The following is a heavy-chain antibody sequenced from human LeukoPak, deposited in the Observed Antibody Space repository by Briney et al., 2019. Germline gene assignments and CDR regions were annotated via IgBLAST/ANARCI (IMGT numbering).Heavy chain of an antibody. J-gene: IGHJ6*02. CDR3: AHLGRKNSYYYGMDV. CDR1: GFTVSSNY. D-gene: IGHD7-27*01. Sequence: GGSLRLSCAASGFTVSSNYMSWVRQAPGKGLEWVSVIYSGGSTYYADSVKGRFTISRDNSKNTLYLQMNSLRAEDTAVYYCAHLGRKNSYYYGMDVWGQGTTVTVSS. V-gene: IGHV3-66*01. CDR2: IYSGGST.